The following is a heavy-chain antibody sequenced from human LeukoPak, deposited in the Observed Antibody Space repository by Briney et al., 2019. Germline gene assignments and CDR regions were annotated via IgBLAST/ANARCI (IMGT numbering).Heavy chain of an antibody. CDR2: IRSKANSYAT. J-gene: IGHJ6*04. V-gene: IGHV3-73*01. CDR3: TRPGLGYCSSTSCPGWVDV. CDR1: GFTFSGSA. Sequence: GGSLKLSCAASGFTFSGSAMHWVRQASGKGLEWVGRIRSKANSYATAYAASVKGRFTISRDDSKNTAYLQVNSLKTEDTAVYYCTRPGLGYCSSTSCPGWVDVWGKGTTVTVSS. D-gene: IGHD2-2*01.